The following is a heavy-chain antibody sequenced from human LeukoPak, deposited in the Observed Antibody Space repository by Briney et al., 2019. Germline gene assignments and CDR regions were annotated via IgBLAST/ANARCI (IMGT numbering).Heavy chain of an antibody. CDR2: ISYDGSNK. Sequence: GGSLRLSCAASGFTFSSYAMHWVRQAPGKGLEWVSVISYDGSNKYYADSVRGRFTISRDNSKNTLYLQMSSLRAEDTAVYYCARSPLSEWELLPSDFDYWGQGTLVTVSS. CDR3: ARSPLSEWELLPSDFDY. V-gene: IGHV3-30-3*01. J-gene: IGHJ4*02. CDR1: GFTFSSYA. D-gene: IGHD1-26*01.